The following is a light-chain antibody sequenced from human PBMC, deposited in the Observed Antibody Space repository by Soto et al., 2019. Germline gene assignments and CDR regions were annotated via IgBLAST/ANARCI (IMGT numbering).Light chain of an antibody. CDR1: QSVSSY. Sequence: EIVMTQSPATLSVSPGERATLSCRASQSVSSYLAWYQQEPGQAPRLLIYDASNRATGIPARFSGSGSGTDFTLTISSLEPEDFAVYYCQQRSNWQVTFGQGTRLEI. J-gene: IGKJ5*01. CDR3: QQRSNWQVT. V-gene: IGKV3-11*01. CDR2: DAS.